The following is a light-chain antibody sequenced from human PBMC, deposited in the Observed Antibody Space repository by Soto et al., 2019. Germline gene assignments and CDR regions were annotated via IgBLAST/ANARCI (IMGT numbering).Light chain of an antibody. J-gene: IGKJ5*01. CDR1: QDISNY. CDR3: QQYDNFPV. Sequence: DIQMTQSPSSLSASVGDRVTITCQASQDISNYLNWYQQEPGKAPKLLIFDASNLETGVPSRFSGSGSGTDFTFTISSLQPEDIATYYCQQYDNFPVFGQGTRLEIK. V-gene: IGKV1-33*01. CDR2: DAS.